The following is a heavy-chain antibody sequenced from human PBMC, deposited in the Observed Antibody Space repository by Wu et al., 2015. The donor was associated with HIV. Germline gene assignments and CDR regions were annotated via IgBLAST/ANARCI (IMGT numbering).Heavy chain of an antibody. CDR3: ARGLKDSDTSGNIRTHDAFDI. J-gene: IGHJ3*02. D-gene: IGHD3-22*01. CDR2: INPNNGGT. CDR1: GYSFTGYF. V-gene: IGHV1-2*02. Sequence: QVQLVQSGAELKKPGASVKVSCRASGYSFTGYFLHWVRQAPGLGLEWMGSINPNNGGTNYAQKFRGRVTMTRDTSISTIYMELNRLTSDDMAVYYCARGLKDSDTSGNIRTHDAFDIWGQGAMVTVSS.